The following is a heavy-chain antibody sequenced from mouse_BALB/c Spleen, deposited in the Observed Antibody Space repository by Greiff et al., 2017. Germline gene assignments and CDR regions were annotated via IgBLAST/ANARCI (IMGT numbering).Heavy chain of an antibody. V-gene: IGHV1S81*02. CDR2: INPSNGGT. Sequence: QVQLQQSGAELVKPGASVKLSCKASGYTFTSYYMYWVKQRPGQGLEWIGEINPSNGGTNFNEKFKSKATLTVDKSSSTAYMQLSSLTSEDSAVYYCTRATSEAMDYWGQGTSVTVSS. CDR3: TRATSEAMDY. D-gene: IGHD5-5*01. CDR1: GYTFTSYY. J-gene: IGHJ4*01.